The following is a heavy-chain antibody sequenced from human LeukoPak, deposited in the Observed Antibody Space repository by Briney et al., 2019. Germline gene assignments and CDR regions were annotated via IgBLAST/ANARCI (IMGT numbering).Heavy chain of an antibody. V-gene: IGHV3-21*01. CDR2: ISSSSSYI. CDR1: GFTFSSYS. Sequence: GGSLRLSCAASGFTFSSYSMNWVRQAPGKGLEWVSSISSSSSYIYYADSVKGRFTISRDNAKNSLYLQMNSLRAEDTAVYYCASRSYYDSSGYYYVLYWGQGTLVTVSS. D-gene: IGHD3-22*01. J-gene: IGHJ4*02. CDR3: ASRSYYDSSGYYYVLY.